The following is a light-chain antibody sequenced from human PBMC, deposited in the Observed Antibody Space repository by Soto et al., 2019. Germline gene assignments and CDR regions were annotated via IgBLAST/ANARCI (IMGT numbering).Light chain of an antibody. CDR1: QSFSNNY. CDR3: QQYNNWWT. V-gene: IGKV3-20*01. Sequence: EIVLTQSPGTLSLSPGESATLSCRSSQSFSNNYLAWYQQKPGQAPRLLIYGASNRATGIPDRFSGSGSGTDFTLTISRLEPEDFAVYYCQQYNNWWTFGQGTKVDI. CDR2: GAS. J-gene: IGKJ1*01.